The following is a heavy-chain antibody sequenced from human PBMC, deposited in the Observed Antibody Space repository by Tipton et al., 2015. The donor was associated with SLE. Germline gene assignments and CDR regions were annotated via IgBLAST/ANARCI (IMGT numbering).Heavy chain of an antibody. Sequence: LRLSCAVYGGSFSGYYWSWIRQPPGKGLEWIGEINHSGSTNYNPSLKSRVTISVDTSKNQFSLKLSSGTAADTAVYYCAIEWATNAFDISGQGKIVTVSS. J-gene: IGHJ3*02. CDR1: GGSFSGYY. D-gene: IGHD1-26*01. CDR2: INHSGST. CDR3: AIEWATNAFDI. V-gene: IGHV4-34*01.